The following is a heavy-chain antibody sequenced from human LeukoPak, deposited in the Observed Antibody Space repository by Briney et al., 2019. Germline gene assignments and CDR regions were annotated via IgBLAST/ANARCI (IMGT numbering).Heavy chain of an antibody. V-gene: IGHV1-18*04. J-gene: IGHJ5*02. CDR3: ARTQDYCSGGSCYLPWFDP. CDR2: ISAYNGNT. Sequence: GASVKVSCKASGYTFTSYGISWVRQAPGQGLEWMGWISAYNGNTNYAQKLQGRVTMTTDTSTSTAYMELRSLRSDDTAVYYCARTQDYCSGGSCYLPWFDPWGQGTLATVSS. D-gene: IGHD2-15*01. CDR1: GYTFTSYG.